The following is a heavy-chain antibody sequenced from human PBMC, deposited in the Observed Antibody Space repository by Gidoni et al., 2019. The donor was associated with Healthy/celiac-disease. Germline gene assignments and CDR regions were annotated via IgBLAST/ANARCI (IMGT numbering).Heavy chain of an antibody. V-gene: IGHV3-9*01. J-gene: IGHJ4*02. CDR3: AKGQVVPAAFDY. Sequence: EVQLVESGGGLVQPGRSLRLSCAASGFTFDDYAMHWVRQAPGKGLEWVSGISWNSGSIGYADSVKGRFTISRDNAKNSLYLQMNSLRAEDTALYYCAKGQVVPAAFDYWGQGTLVTVSS. CDR2: ISWNSGSI. CDR1: GFTFDDYA. D-gene: IGHD2-2*01.